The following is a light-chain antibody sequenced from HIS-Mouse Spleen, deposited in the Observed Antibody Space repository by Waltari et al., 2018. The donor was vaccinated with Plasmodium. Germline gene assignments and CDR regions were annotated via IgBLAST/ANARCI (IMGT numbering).Light chain of an antibody. V-gene: IGLV2-23*01. J-gene: IGLJ1*01. CDR1: RSDGGSYNL. CDR3: CSYAGSSTYV. CDR2: EGS. Sequence: QSALTQPASVSGSPGQSLTIPCTGPRSDGGSYNLVSWYQQHPGKAPKLMIYEGSKRPSGVSNRFSGSKSGNTASLTISGLQAEDEADYYCCSYAGSSTYVFGTGTKVTVL.